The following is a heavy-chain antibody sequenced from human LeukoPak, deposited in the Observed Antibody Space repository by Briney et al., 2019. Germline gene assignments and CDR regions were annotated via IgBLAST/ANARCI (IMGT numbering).Heavy chain of an antibody. Sequence: PGGSLRLSCAASGFTFSNYWMNWVRQAPGKGLEWVANIKQDGSDKYYVDSVKGRFTISRDNAKNSLYLQMNSLRAEDTAVYYCAREKGNYDGYYNYYKDVWGKGTTVTVSS. CDR2: IKQDGSDK. CDR1: GFTFSNYW. V-gene: IGHV3-7*01. J-gene: IGHJ6*03. CDR3: AREKGNYDGYYNYYKDV. D-gene: IGHD4-11*01.